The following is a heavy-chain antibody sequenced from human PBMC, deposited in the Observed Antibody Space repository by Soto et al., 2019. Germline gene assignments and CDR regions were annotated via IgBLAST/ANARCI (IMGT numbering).Heavy chain of an antibody. CDR2: INSDGSST. J-gene: IGHJ4*02. D-gene: IGHD6-13*01. Sequence: GSLRLSCAASGFTFSSYWMHWVRQAPGKGLVWVSRINSDGSSTSYADSVKGRFTISRDNAKNTLYLQMNSLRAEDTAVYYCARVEAAAGPFDYWGQGTLVTVSS. CDR3: ARVEAAAGPFDY. CDR1: GFTFSSYW. V-gene: IGHV3-74*01.